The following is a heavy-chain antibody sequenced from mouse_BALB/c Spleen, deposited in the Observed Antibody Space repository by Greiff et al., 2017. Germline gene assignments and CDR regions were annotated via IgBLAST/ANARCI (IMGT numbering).Heavy chain of an antibody. D-gene: IGHD1-1*01. CDR2: IYPGDGDT. CDR3: ARVDYGSSHAWFAY. CDR1: GYTFTSYW. Sequence: QVQLKQSGAELARPGASVKLSCKASGYTFTSYWMQWVKQRPGQGLEWIGAIYPGDGDTRYTQKFKGKATLTADKSSSTAYMQLSSLASEDSAVYYCARVDYGSSHAWFAYWGQGTLVTVSA. V-gene: IGHV1-87*01. J-gene: IGHJ3*01.